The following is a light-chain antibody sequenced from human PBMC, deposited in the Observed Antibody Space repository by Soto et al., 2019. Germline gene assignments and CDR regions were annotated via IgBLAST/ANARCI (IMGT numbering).Light chain of an antibody. V-gene: IGKV3-15*01. CDR2: DAS. CDR1: QSISSN. Sequence: EIVMTQSPATLSVSPGERATLSCRASQSISSNLAWYQHKPGQAPRLLIYDASTRATGIPVRFSGSGSGTEFTLTISSLQSEDFAVYYCQQYNNWPPRYTFGQGTKLEIK. CDR3: QQYNNWPPRYT. J-gene: IGKJ2*01.